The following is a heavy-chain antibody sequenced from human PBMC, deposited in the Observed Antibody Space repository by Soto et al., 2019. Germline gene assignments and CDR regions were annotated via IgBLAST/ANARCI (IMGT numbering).Heavy chain of an antibody. D-gene: IGHD2-21*01. J-gene: IGHJ4*02. CDR3: ARDRPIDAVVIAMFDY. Sequence: SQTLSLTCTVSGGSISRYYWTWIRQPPGKGLEWIGYIYYSGSTNYNPSLKSRVTISVDTSKNQFSLKLSSVTAADTAVYYCARDRPIDAVVIAMFDYWGQGTLVTVSS. CDR2: IYYSGST. V-gene: IGHV4-59*01. CDR1: GGSISRYY.